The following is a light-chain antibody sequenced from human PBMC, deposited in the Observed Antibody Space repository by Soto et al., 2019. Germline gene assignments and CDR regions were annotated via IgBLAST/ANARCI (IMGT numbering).Light chain of an antibody. CDR1: QSVRNY. Sequence: ESVLMQYPGTLSLSPGERATLSCRASQSVRNYLAWYQQKPGQAPRLLIYDASNRATGIPARFSGSGSGTDFTLTISILQPDDFVTYCCQQVNSHPVTFGEGTKVDIK. CDR2: DAS. CDR3: QQVNSHPVT. V-gene: IGKV3-11*01. J-gene: IGKJ4*01.